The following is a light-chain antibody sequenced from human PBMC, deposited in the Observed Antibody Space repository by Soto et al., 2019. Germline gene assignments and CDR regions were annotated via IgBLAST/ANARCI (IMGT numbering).Light chain of an antibody. Sequence: DIVMTQSPLSLTVTPGEPASISCRSSQSLLHSNGYNYLDWYLQKPGQSPQLLIYLGSTRASGVPDRFSGSGSGTDFTLKISRVEAEDVGVYYCMQPLLTPYTFGQGTKLEIK. CDR2: LGS. J-gene: IGKJ2*01. CDR3: MQPLLTPYT. CDR1: QSLLHSNGYNY. V-gene: IGKV2-28*01.